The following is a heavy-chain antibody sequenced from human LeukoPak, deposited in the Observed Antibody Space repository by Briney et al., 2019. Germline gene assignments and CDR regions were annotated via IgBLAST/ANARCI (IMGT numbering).Heavy chain of an antibody. CDR3: AKSDCGGDCHLLDY. V-gene: IGHV3-11*01. Sequence: PGGSLRLSCAASGFTFSDYYMSWIRQAPGKGLEWISYISSSGSTIYYADSVKGRFTISRDNAKNSLYLQMNSLRAEDTAVYYCAKSDCGGDCHLLDYWGQGTLVTVSS. D-gene: IGHD2-21*02. CDR1: GFTFSDYY. J-gene: IGHJ4*02. CDR2: ISSSGSTI.